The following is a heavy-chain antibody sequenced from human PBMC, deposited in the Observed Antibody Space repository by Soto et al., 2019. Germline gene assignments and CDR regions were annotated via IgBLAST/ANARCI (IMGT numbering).Heavy chain of an antibody. Sequence: GGSLRLSCAASGFTFSSYSMNRVRQAPGKGLEWVSYISSSSSTIYYADSVKGRFTISRDNAKNSLYLQMNSLRDEDTAVYYCARPEYSSSSYGMDVWGQGTTVTVSS. CDR3: ARPEYSSSSYGMDV. CDR2: ISSSSSTI. CDR1: GFTFSSYS. V-gene: IGHV3-48*02. J-gene: IGHJ6*02. D-gene: IGHD6-6*01.